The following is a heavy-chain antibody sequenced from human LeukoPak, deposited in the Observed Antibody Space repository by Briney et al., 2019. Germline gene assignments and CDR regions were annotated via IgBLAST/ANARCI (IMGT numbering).Heavy chain of an antibody. D-gene: IGHD3-10*01. CDR2: INHSGST. CDR1: GGSFSGYY. V-gene: IGHV4-34*01. Sequence: SETLSLTCAVYGGSFSGYYWSWIRQPPGKGLEWIGEINHSGSTNYNPSLKSRVTISVDTSKNQFSLKLSSVTAADTAVYYCARGLVGYYYGSGSPYYYYGMDVWGQGTTVTVSS. J-gene: IGHJ6*02. CDR3: ARGLVGYYYGSGSPYYYYGMDV.